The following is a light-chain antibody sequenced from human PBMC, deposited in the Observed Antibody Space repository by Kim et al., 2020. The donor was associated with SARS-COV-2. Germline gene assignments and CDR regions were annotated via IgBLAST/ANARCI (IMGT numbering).Light chain of an antibody. V-gene: IGLV2-14*03. J-gene: IGLJ3*02. Sequence: QSALTQPASVSGSPGQSISISCTGTSSDVGGYNYVSWYQQLPGKAPKLMIYAVSKRPSGVSNRLSGSKSGNTASLTISGLQTEDEADYYCSSYTSSSAWVFGVGTQLTVL. CDR1: SSDVGGYNY. CDR3: SSYTSSSAWV. CDR2: AVS.